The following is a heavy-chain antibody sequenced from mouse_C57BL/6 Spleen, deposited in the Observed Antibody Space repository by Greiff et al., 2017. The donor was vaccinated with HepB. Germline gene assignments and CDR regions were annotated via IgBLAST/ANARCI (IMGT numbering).Heavy chain of an antibody. V-gene: IGHV2-2*01. J-gene: IGHJ4*01. CDR2: IWSGGST. D-gene: IGHD1-1*01. CDR3: ARITTVVRYYAMDY. Sequence: QVQLKESGPGLVQPSQSLSITCTVSGFSLTSYGVHWVRQSPGKGLEWLGVIWSGGSTDYNAAFISRLSISKDNSKSQVFFKMNSLQADDTAIYYCARITTVVRYYAMDYWGQGTSVTVSS. CDR1: GFSLTSYG.